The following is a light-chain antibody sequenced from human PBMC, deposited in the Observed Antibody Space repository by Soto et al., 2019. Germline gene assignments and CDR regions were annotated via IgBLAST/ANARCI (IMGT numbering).Light chain of an antibody. J-gene: IGKJ1*01. Sequence: DIQMTQSPSTLSASVGDRVTITCRASQSISYWLAWYQQKPGKAPKLLIYMASSLESGVPPRFSGSGAGTEFTLTISSLQPDYFATYYCQQYNSQATFGQGTKVEIK. CDR1: QSISYW. CDR3: QQYNSQAT. CDR2: MAS. V-gene: IGKV1-5*03.